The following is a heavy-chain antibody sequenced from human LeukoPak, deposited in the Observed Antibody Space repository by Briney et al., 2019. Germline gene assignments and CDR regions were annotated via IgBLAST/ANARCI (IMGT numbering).Heavy chain of an antibody. Sequence: GGSLRLSCAASGFTFSTYAMSWVRQAPGKGLEWVSAISDSGATTYYADSVKGRFTISRDNSKNTLYLHMNSLRAEDTAIYYCAKLESGDYDYYYGMDVWGQGTTVTVSS. J-gene: IGHJ6*02. CDR3: AKLESGDYDYYYGMDV. CDR1: GFTFSTYA. D-gene: IGHD4-17*01. CDR2: ISDSGATT. V-gene: IGHV3-23*01.